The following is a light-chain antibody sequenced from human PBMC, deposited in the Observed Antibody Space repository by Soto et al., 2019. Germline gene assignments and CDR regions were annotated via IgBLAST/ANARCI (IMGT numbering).Light chain of an antibody. CDR2: KAS. Sequence: DIQMTQSPSTLSASVGDRVTITCRASQSISSWLAWYQQKPGKAPKLLIYKASSLESGVPSRFSGSGSGTEFNLTISSLQPDDFATYYCQQYNSYRYTFGQGTKLEIK. J-gene: IGKJ2*01. CDR3: QQYNSYRYT. CDR1: QSISSW. V-gene: IGKV1-5*03.